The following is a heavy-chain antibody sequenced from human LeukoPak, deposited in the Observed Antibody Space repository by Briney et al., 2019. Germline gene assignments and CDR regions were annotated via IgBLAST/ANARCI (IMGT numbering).Heavy chain of an antibody. CDR3: ARDPSITMVRGVIGRFDH. V-gene: IGHV3-30*09. CDR1: GFTFSNYA. J-gene: IGHJ4*02. D-gene: IGHD3-10*01. Sequence: GGSLRLSCAASGFTFSNYAMHWVRQAPGKGLEWLAVIAYDASNELYADSVKGRFDLSRDNSKNTLYLQMNSLRAEDTAVYYCARDPSITMVRGVIGRFDHWGQGTLVTVSS. CDR2: IAYDASNE.